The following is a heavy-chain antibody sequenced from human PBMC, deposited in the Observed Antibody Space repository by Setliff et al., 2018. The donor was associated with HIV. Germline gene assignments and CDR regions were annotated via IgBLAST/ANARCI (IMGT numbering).Heavy chain of an antibody. CDR3: ARDPGLTASYYMDV. Sequence: PGESLKISCKGSGYRFTNYWIAWVRQMPGKGLEWMGIIYPGDSDTRYSPTFQGRFTISRDNAQNSLYLQMNSLRADDTAVYYCARDPGLTASYYMDVWGKGTTVTVSS. CDR1: GYRFTNYW. V-gene: IGHV5-51*01. CDR2: IYPGDSDT. J-gene: IGHJ6*03. D-gene: IGHD2-21*02.